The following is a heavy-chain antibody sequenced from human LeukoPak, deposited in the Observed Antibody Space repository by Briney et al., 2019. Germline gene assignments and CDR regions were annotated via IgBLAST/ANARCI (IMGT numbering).Heavy chain of an antibody. CDR2: IWYDGSKT. D-gene: IGHD1-1*01. CDR3: ARDQGTSTTAPKRKGRFDP. Sequence: GGSLRLSCVASGFTFSGYGMHWVRQAPGKGLECVAVIWYDGSKTYYADSVKGRFTISRDNSKNTLYLQMDSLRDEDTAVYYCARDQGTSTTAPKRKGRFDPWGQRTLVTVSS. V-gene: IGHV3-33*01. J-gene: IGHJ5*02. CDR1: GFTFSGYG.